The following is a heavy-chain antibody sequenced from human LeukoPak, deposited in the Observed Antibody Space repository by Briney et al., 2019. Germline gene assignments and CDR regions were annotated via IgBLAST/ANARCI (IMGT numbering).Heavy chain of an antibody. CDR1: GGSISGYY. V-gene: IGHV4-59*08. CDR3: ARQSGIVGPTELDY. CDR2: IYYTGST. J-gene: IGHJ4*02. D-gene: IGHD1-26*01. Sequence: PSETLSLTCSVSGGSISGYYWNWVRQPPGKGLEWIGYIYYTGSTNYNPSLKSRVTISMDTSKNQFSLKLTSVTAADTALYYCARQSGIVGPTELDYWGQGTLVSVSS.